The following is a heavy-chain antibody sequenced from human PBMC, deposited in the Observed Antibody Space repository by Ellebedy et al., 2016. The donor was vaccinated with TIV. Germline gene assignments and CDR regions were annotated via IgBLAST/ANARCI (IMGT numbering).Heavy chain of an antibody. CDR1: GFTFSSYA. V-gene: IGHV3-30-3*01. CDR3: ARENSGRTGLPWFDP. D-gene: IGHD1-26*01. CDR2: ISYDGANI. J-gene: IGHJ5*02. Sequence: GESLKISXAASGFTFSSYAMHWVRQAPGKGLEWVTVISYDGANIYYADSVKGRFTISRDNSKNTLYLQMSSLRVEDTAIYYCARENSGRTGLPWFDPWGQGTRVTFSS.